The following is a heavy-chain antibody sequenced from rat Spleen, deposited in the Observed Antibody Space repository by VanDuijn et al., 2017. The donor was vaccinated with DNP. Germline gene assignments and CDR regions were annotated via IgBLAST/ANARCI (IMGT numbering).Heavy chain of an antibody. CDR3: ASPQLYENWFTY. J-gene: IGHJ3*01. CDR2: INNDGSNT. V-gene: IGHV5-7*01. Sequence: EVQLVESGGGLVQPGRSLKLSCAASGFTFSDYNMAWVRQAPKKGLEWVATINNDGSNTYYRDSVKGRFIISRDNAKSTLYLQMDSLRSEDAATYYCASPQLYENWFTYWGQGTLVTVSS. D-gene: IGHD1-2*01. CDR1: GFTFSDYN.